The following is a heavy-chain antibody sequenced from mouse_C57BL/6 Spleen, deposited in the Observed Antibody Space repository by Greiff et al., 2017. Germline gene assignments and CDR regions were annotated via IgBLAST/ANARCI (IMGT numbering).Heavy chain of an antibody. CDR1: GYTFTSYW. V-gene: IGHV1-50*01. J-gene: IGHJ3*01. Sequence: VQLQQPGAELVKPGASVKLSCKASGYTFTSYWMQWVKQRPGQGLEWIGEIDPSDSYTNYNQKFKGKATLTVDTSASTAYMQLSSLTSEDSAVYYCAAYDPFAYWGQGTLVTVSA. D-gene: IGHD6-5*01. CDR2: IDPSDSYT. CDR3: AAYDPFAY.